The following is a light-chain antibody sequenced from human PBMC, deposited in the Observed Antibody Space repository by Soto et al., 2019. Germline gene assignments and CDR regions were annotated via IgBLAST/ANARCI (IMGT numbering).Light chain of an antibody. Sequence: EIVLTQSPGTLSLSPGGRASLSCMASQSVRSSHLAWYQQKPGQAPRLLLYGASTRATGIPDRFSGSGSGTDFPLTISRLEPEDFAVYYCQQYSTSPLTFGGGTKVEIK. CDR1: QSVRSSH. J-gene: IGKJ4*01. CDR2: GAS. V-gene: IGKV3-20*01. CDR3: QQYSTSPLT.